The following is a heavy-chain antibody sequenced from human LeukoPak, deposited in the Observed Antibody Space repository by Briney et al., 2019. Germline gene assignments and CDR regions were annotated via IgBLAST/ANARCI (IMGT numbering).Heavy chain of an antibody. J-gene: IGHJ1*01. CDR2: ISSGSSFM. CDR1: GFTFSGYS. V-gene: IGHV3-21*01. Sequence: GGSLRLSCAASGFTFSGYSMNWVRRAPGKGLEWVSSISSGSSFMYYADSVKGRFTISRDNAKNSLYLQMNSLRVEDTAVYYRTSWGDTTAEYFQRWGQGTLVTVSS. CDR3: TSWGDTTAEYFQR. D-gene: IGHD2-21*02.